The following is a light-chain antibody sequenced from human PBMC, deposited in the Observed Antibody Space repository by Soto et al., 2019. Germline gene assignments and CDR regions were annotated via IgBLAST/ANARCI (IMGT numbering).Light chain of an antibody. CDR3: RHYNSYGT. Sequence: DIQMTQSPSSLSASVGDRVNITCRASQTVSSYLNWYQQKPGTVPKLLIYATSNLQSGVPSRFSGSGSGTEFTLTISSLQPDDFATYYCRHYNSYGTFGQGTKVDIK. CDR2: ATS. V-gene: IGKV1-17*01. J-gene: IGKJ1*01. CDR1: QTVSSY.